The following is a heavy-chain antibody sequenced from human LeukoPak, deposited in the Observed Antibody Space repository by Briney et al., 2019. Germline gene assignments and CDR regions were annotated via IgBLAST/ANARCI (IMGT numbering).Heavy chain of an antibody. J-gene: IGHJ4*02. CDR1: GYTFTSYY. Sequence: VASVKVSCKASGYTFTSYYMHWVRQAPGQGLEWMGWINPNSGGTNYAQKFQGRVTMTRDTSISTAYMELSRLRSDDTAVYYCARRAVAGTLDYWGQGTLVTVSS. CDR2: INPNSGGT. D-gene: IGHD6-19*01. V-gene: IGHV1-2*02. CDR3: ARRAVAGTLDY.